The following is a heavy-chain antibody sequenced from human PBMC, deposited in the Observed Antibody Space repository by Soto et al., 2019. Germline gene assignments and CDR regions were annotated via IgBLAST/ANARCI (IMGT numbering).Heavy chain of an antibody. Sequence: GASVKVSCKASGYTFTIYGISWVLQAPGQGLEWMGWISAYNGNTNYAQKLQGRVTMTTDTSTSTAYMELRSLRSDDTAVYYCARAHYYDSSGYYETPQFDYWGQGTLVTVSS. CDR1: GYTFTIYG. J-gene: IGHJ4*02. D-gene: IGHD3-22*01. CDR2: ISAYNGNT. V-gene: IGHV1-18*01. CDR3: ARAHYYDSSGYYETPQFDY.